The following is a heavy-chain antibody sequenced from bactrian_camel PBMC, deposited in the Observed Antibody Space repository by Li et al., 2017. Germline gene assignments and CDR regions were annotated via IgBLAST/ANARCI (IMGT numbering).Heavy chain of an antibody. CDR2: IDSDGIA. D-gene: IGHD1*01. V-gene: IGHV3S53*01. CDR3: AARQPCRVWLGYEDPGEYNI. Sequence: HVQLVESGGGSVQAGGSLRLSCGASGSIYGDACVGWLRQAPGKEREGVAAIDSDGIASYADSVKGRFTISRDRTDYGFSLRMDNLEPEDSAIYYCAARQPCRVWLGYEDPGEYNIWGQGTQVTVS. CDR1: GSIYGDAC. J-gene: IGHJ4*01.